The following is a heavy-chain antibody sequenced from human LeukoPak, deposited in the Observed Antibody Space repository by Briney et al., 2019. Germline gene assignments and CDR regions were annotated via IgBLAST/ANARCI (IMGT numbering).Heavy chain of an antibody. CDR3: ASGGMATSTRWDHNWFDP. V-gene: IGHV4-59*08. J-gene: IGHJ5*02. CDR1: RGSISSYY. D-gene: IGHD5-24*01. Sequence: SETLSLTCAVSRGSISSYYWSWIRQPPGKGLEWIGYIYYSVTTKYNPSLKSRVTISLDTSKNQLSMKLTSVTAADTAVYYCASGGMATSTRWDHNWFDPWGQGTLVTVSS. CDR2: IYYSVTT.